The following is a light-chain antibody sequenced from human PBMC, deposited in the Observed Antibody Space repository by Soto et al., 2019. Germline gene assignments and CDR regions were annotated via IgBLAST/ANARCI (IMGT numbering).Light chain of an antibody. V-gene: IGKV3-15*01. J-gene: IGKJ4*01. Sequence: EIVMTQSPATLSVSPGERATLSCRASQGIGSTLAWYQQKPGQTPRLLIYGASTRATGVPARFSGSGCGTEFTLTINSLQSEDSAVDYCQRYNNWPLTFGGGTKVDI. CDR2: GAS. CDR3: QRYNNWPLT. CDR1: QGIGST.